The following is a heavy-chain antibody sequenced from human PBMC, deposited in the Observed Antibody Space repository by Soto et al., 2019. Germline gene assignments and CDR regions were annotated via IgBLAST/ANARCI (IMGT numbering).Heavy chain of an antibody. J-gene: IGHJ3*02. CDR1: GGSISSYY. Sequence: SETLSLTCTVSGGSISSYYWSWIRQPPGKGLEWIGYIYYSGSTNYNPSLKSRVTISVDTSKNQFSLKLSSVTAADTAVYYCARVRGTGTSDAFDIWGQGTMVTVSS. CDR2: IYYSGST. D-gene: IGHD1-7*01. CDR3: ARVRGTGTSDAFDI. V-gene: IGHV4-59*01.